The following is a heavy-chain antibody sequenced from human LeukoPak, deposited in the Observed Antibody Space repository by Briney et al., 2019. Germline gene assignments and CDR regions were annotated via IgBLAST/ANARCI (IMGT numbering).Heavy chain of an antibody. D-gene: IGHD1-26*01. CDR1: GFPFSSYA. V-gene: IGHV3-30-3*01. CDR2: ISYDGNNK. J-gene: IGHJ4*02. Sequence: PGRSLRLSCAASGFPFSSYAMHWVRQAPGKGLEWVALISYDGNNKYYADSVKGRFIISRDNSKNTLYLQMNSLRAEGTAVYYCAKVVGATNFDYWGQGTLVTVSS. CDR3: AKVVGATNFDY.